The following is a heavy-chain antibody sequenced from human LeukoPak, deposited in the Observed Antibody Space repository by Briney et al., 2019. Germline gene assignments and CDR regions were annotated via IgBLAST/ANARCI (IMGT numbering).Heavy chain of an antibody. CDR2: ISSSGSTI. CDR3: ARSNYDYVWGTYYFDY. D-gene: IGHD3-16*01. CDR1: GFTFSCYE. V-gene: IGHV3-48*03. J-gene: IGHJ4*02. Sequence: GGSLRLSCAASGFTFSCYEMNWVRQAPGKGLEWVSYISSSGSTIYYADSVKGRFTISRDNAKNSLYLQMNSLRAEDTAVYYCARSNYDYVWGTYYFDYWGQGTLVTVSS.